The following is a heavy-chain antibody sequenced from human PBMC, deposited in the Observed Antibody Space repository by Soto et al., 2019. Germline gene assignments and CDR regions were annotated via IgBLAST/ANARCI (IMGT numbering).Heavy chain of an antibody. V-gene: IGHV1-69*01. CDR3: ARDVLMVYATHGYYYYGMDV. CDR2: IIPIFGTA. J-gene: IGHJ6*02. Sequence: QVQLVQSGAEVKKPGSSVKVSCKASGGTFSSYAISWVRQAPGQGLEWMGGIIPIFGTANYAQKFQGRVTITADESTSTAYMELSSLRSEDTAVYYCARDVLMVYATHGYYYYGMDVWGQGTTVTVSS. CDR1: GGTFSSYA. D-gene: IGHD2-8*01.